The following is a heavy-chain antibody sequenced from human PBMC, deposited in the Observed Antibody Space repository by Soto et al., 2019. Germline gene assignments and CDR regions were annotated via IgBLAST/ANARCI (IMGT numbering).Heavy chain of an antibody. CDR2: IYADGTT. CDR1: GFSVSNNY. CDR3: ARGGGPFITSVTNPFDY. Sequence: EVPLVESGGGLVQPGGSLRLSCVVSGFSVSNNYMSWVRQAPGMRLDWVSVIYADGTTYYVDSVKGRFTISRHNSRNTLYRQMDSLRTQDTAVYYCARGGGPFITSVTNPFDYLGQGTLVTVSS. V-gene: IGHV3-53*04. J-gene: IGHJ4*02. D-gene: IGHD4-17*01.